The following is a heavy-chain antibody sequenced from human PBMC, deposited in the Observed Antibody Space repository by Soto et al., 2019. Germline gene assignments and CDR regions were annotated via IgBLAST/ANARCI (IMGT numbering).Heavy chain of an antibody. CDR3: AKDVSAYCSGGSCYFDY. D-gene: IGHD2-15*01. V-gene: IGHV3-23*01. J-gene: IGHJ4*02. CDR2: ISGSGGST. CDR1: GFTFSSYA. Sequence: HPGGSLRLSCAASGFTFSSYAMSWVRQAPGKGLEWVSAISGSGGSTSYADSVKGRFTISRDNSKNTLYLQMNSLRAEDTAVYYCAKDVSAYCSGGSCYFDYWGQGTLVTVSS.